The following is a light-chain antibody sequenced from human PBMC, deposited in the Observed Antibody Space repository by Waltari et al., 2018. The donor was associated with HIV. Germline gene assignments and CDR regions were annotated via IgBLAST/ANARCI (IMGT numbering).Light chain of an antibody. CDR3: QQTSDLWT. CDR2: AIS. J-gene: IGKJ1*01. CDR1: HNVGRF. V-gene: IGKV1-39*02. Sequence: DIQLTQSPSFLSASVGYRVTITCRESHNVGRFLNWYQQRPGKAPSLLIFAISTLTSGDPSRFSGAGSGTDFTLTISSLQLEDSGTYFCQQTSDLWTFGQGTKVEI.